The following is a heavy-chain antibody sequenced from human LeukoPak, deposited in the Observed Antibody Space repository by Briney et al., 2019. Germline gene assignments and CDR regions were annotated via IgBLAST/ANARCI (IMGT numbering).Heavy chain of an antibody. CDR1: EFTFSDYF. Sequence: GGSLRLSCAASEFTFSDYFMSWIRQAPGKGLEWVSYISRNGNTIYYADSVKGRFTISRDNAKNSLYLQMNTLRVDDTAVYYCARDPCGTNCYSPDDAYDLWGHGTLVTVFS. CDR2: ISRNGNTI. CDR3: ARDPCGTNCYSPDDAYDL. V-gene: IGHV3-11*01. D-gene: IGHD2/OR15-2a*01. J-gene: IGHJ3*01.